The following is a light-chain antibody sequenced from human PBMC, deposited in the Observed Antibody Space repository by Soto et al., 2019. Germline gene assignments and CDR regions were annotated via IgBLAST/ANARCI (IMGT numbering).Light chain of an antibody. Sequence: DIQMTHSPSSLSASVEDRVIITCRASQSISNHLNWYQQKPGKAPKLLIFAASSLQSGVPSRFSGSRSGPELTLTTSSLQPEDFATYYSQQSYSSHPTFGQGTKVDIX. CDR2: AAS. V-gene: IGKV1-39*01. J-gene: IGKJ1*01. CDR1: QSISNH. CDR3: QQSYSSHPT.